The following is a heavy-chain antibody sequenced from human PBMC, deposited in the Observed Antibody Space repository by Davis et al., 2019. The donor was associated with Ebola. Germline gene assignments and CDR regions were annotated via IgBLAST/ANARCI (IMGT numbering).Heavy chain of an antibody. CDR2: ISSSSSYI. D-gene: IGHD5-12*01. V-gene: IGHV3-21*01. J-gene: IGHJ6*02. Sequence: GESLKISCAASGFTVSSNYMSWVRQAPGKGLEWVSSISSSSSYIYYADSVKGRFTISRDNAKNSLYLQMNSLRAEDTAVYYCARGEYSGYDWPVSAYNYGMDVWGQGTTVTVSS. CDR3: ARGEYSGYDWPVSAYNYGMDV. CDR1: GFTVSSNY.